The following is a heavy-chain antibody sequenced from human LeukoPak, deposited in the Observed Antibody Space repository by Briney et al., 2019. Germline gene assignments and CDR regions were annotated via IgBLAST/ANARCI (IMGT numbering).Heavy chain of an antibody. D-gene: IGHD6-13*01. CDR2: ISGSGGST. J-gene: IGHJ4*02. CDR3: ARQTPNSSSWCFDY. Sequence: PGGSLRLSCAASGFTFTNAWMDWVRQAPGKGLEWVSAISGSGGSTYYADSVKGRFTISRDNSKNTLYLQMNSLRAEDTAVYYCARQTPNSSSWCFDYWGQGTLVTVSS. CDR1: GFTFTNAW. V-gene: IGHV3-23*01.